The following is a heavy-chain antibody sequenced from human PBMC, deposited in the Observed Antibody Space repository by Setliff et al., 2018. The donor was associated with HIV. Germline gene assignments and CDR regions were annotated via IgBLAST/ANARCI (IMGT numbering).Heavy chain of an antibody. J-gene: IGHJ3*02. Sequence: LRLSCAASGFTFSSYWMSWVRQAPGKGLEWVANIKQDGSEKYYVDSVKGRFTISRDNAKNSLYLQMNSLRAEDTAVYYCARHVILWFGDHVSAFDIWGQGTMVTVSS. CDR1: GFTFSSYW. CDR3: ARHVILWFGDHVSAFDI. D-gene: IGHD3-10*01. V-gene: IGHV3-7*01. CDR2: IKQDGSEK.